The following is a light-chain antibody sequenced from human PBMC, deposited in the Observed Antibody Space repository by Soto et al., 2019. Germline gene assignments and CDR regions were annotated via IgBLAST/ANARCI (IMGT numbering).Light chain of an antibody. CDR1: QSIGSY. CDR3: QQRSNWS. CDR2: DAS. Sequence: EVVLTQSPATLSLSLGERATLSCRASQSIGSYLAWYQQKPGQAPRLLVYDASNRATDIPARFSGSGSGTDFTLTISSLEADDFAVYYCQQRSNWSFGQGTRLEIK. V-gene: IGKV3-11*01. J-gene: IGKJ5*01.